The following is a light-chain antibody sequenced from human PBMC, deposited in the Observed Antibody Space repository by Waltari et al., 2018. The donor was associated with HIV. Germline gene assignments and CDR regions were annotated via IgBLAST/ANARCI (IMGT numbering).Light chain of an antibody. V-gene: IGLV2-8*01. J-gene: IGLJ2*01. CDR1: SSDVGGHDF. CDR2: EVS. Sequence: QSALTQPPSASGSPGQSVTISCTGTSSDVGGHDFVSWYQHHPGKVPKLLIYEVSKRPSGVPGRFSGYKSGNTASLTVSGLQGEDEGDYYCSSYAGSNNYVLFGGGTKLTVL. CDR3: SSYAGSNNYVL.